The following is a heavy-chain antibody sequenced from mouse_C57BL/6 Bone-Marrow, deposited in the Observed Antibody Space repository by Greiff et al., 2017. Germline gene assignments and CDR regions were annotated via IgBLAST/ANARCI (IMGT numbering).Heavy chain of an antibody. CDR1: GFTFSSYA. J-gene: IGHJ3*01. CDR2: ISSGGDYI. V-gene: IGHV5-9-1*02. D-gene: IGHD2-1*01. Sequence: EVKLEESGEGLVKPGGSLKLSCAASGFTFSSYAMSWVRQTPEKRLEWVAYISSGGDYIYYADTVKGRFTISRDNARNTLYLQMSSLKSEDTAMYYCTRDPGIYYGELGGFAYWGQGTLVTVSA. CDR3: TRDPGIYYGELGGFAY.